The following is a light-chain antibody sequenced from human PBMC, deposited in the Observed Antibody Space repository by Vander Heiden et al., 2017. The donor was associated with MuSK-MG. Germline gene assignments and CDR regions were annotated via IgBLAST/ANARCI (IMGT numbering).Light chain of an antibody. CDR3: LQRSSWIT. J-gene: IGKJ4*01. Sequence: IVLTQSPATLALSPGERATLSCRASQTVSRYLAWYQQKPGQAPRLLIYDASTRATGIPLRFSGSGSGTHFTLTSSSREPEDFAVYYGLQRSSWITFGGGTKVEI. CDR1: QTVSRY. V-gene: IGKV3-11*01. CDR2: DAS.